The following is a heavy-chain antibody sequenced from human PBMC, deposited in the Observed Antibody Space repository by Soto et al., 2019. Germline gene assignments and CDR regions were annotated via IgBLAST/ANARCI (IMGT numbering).Heavy chain of an antibody. CDR2: ISGSGGST. J-gene: IGHJ6*02. D-gene: IGHD6-19*01. Sequence: PGGSLRLSCAAAGFTFSSYAMSGVRQAPGKGLEWVSAISGSGGSTYYADSVKGRFTISRDNSKNTLYLQMNSLRAEDTAVYYCAKTWAVAGTPSPYYYGMDVWGQGTTVTVSS. CDR1: GFTFSSYA. V-gene: IGHV3-23*01. CDR3: AKTWAVAGTPSPYYYGMDV.